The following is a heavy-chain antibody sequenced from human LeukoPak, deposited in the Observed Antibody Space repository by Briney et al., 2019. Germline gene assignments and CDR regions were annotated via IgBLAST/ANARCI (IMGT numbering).Heavy chain of an antibody. CDR2: ISAYNGNT. D-gene: IGHD5-12*01. CDR3: ARDKGYAHFPGRGVNYYYYMDV. V-gene: IGHV1-18*01. Sequence: GASVKVSCKASGYTFSNYGISWVRQAPGQGLEWMGWISAYNGNTNYAQKLQGRVTMTTETSTSTAYMEMRSLTSDDTAVYYCARDKGYAHFPGRGVNYYYYMDVWGKGTTVIVSS. J-gene: IGHJ6*03. CDR1: GYTFSNYG.